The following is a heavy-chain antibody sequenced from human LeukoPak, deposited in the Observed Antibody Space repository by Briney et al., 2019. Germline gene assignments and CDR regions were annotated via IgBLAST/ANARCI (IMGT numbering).Heavy chain of an antibody. V-gene: IGHV3-23*01. CDR1: GYSFTSYW. J-gene: IGHJ5*02. CDR2: ISGSGGST. D-gene: IGHD2-15*01. CDR3: AKDGYCSGGSCRRTDNWFDP. Sequence: GESLQISCQGSGYSFTSYWIGWVRQMPGKGLEWVSAISGSGGSTYYADSVKGRFTISRDNSKNTLYLQMNSLRAEDTAVYYCAKDGYCSGGSCRRTDNWFDPWGQGTLVTVSS.